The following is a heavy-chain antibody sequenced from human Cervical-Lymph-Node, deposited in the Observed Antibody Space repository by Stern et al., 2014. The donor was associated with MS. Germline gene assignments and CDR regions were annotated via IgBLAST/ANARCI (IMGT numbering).Heavy chain of an antibody. V-gene: IGHV1-18*01. CDR2: ISADNGDT. Sequence: VQLEESGAEVKKPGASVKVSCKASGYFFTSYGISWVRQAPGQGLEWMGWISADNGDTNYEQNVQGRVTMTTDTSTNTAYMELSSLRSDDTALYYCARDSLIRTFGVEEGMDVWAQGTTVTVSS. CDR3: ARDSLIRTFGVEEGMDV. J-gene: IGHJ6*02. CDR1: GYFFTSYG. D-gene: IGHD3-3*01.